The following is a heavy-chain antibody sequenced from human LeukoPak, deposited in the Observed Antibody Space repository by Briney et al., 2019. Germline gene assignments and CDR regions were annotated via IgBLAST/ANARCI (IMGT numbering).Heavy chain of an antibody. CDR2: IYYSGST. D-gene: IGHD3-3*01. J-gene: IGHJ5*02. CDR1: GGSISSGGYY. V-gene: IGHV4-61*08. CDR3: ARVRKILYDFWSGSPGWFDP. Sequence: PSETLSLTCTVSGGSISSGGYYWSWIRQPPGKGLEWIGYIYYSGSTNYNPSLKSRVTISVDTSKNQFSLKLSSVTAADTAVYYCARVRKILYDFWSGSPGWFDPWGQGTLVTVSS.